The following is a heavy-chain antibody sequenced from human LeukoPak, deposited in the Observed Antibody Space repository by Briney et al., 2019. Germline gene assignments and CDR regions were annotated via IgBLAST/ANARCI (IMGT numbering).Heavy chain of an antibody. D-gene: IGHD2-8*01. J-gene: IGHJ4*02. V-gene: IGHV1-18*01. CDR3: ARDLCQGTCGYCTNGVCYTDVGGDY. CDR1: GYTFTSYG. CDR2: ISAYNGNT. Sequence: ASVKVSCKASGYTFTSYGISWVRQAPGQGLEWMGWISAYNGNTNYAQKLQGRVTMTTDTSTSTAYMELRSLRSDVTAVYYCARDLCQGTCGYCTNGVCYTDVGGDYWGQGTLVTVSS.